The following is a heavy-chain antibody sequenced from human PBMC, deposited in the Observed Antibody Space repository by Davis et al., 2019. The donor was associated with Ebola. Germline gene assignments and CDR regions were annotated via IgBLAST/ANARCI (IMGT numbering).Heavy chain of an antibody. J-gene: IGHJ4*02. CDR2: IYYSGST. Sequence: PSETLSLTCTVSGGSISSYYWSWIRQPPGKGLEWLGYIYYSGSTNYNPSLKSRVTISVDTSKNQFSLKLSSVTAADTAVYYCARGRRYFDWLSAYYFDYWGQGTLVTVSS. V-gene: IGHV4-59*01. CDR1: GGSISSYY. D-gene: IGHD3-9*01. CDR3: ARGRRYFDWLSAYYFDY.